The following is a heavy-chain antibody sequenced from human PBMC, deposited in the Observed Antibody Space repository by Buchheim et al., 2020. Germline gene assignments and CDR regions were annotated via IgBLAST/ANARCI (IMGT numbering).Heavy chain of an antibody. CDR3: ARGIRLRAAAGTGWFDP. D-gene: IGHD6-13*01. Sequence: QVQLQQWGAGLLKPSETLSLTCAVYGGSFSGYYWSWIRQPPGKGLEWIGEINHSGSTHSTPSLKSPVTISVDTSPNPFSLKLSSVTAADTAVYYGARGIRLRAAAGTGWFDPWGQGTL. V-gene: IGHV4-34*01. J-gene: IGHJ5*02. CDR1: GGSFSGYY. CDR2: INHSGST.